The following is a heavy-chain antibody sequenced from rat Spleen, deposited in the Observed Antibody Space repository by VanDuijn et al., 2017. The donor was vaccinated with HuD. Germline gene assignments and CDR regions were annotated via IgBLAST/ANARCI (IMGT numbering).Heavy chain of an antibody. CDR3: ARQWLTGSHWFFDF. Sequence: EVQLVESDGGLVQPGRSLKLSCAASGFTFSDYGVAWVRQAPTAGLEWVATISYGDSSGHSGTYYRDSVRGRFTVSRDNTESTLYLQMDSLRSEDTATYYCARQWLTGSHWFFDFWGPGTMVTVSS. CDR1: GFTFSDYG. D-gene: IGHD1-4*01. V-gene: IGHV5-29*01. CDR2: ISYGDSSGHSGT. J-gene: IGHJ1*01.